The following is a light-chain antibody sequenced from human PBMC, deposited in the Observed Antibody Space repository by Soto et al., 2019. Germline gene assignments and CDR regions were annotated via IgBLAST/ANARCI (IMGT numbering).Light chain of an antibody. CDR3: CSYAGSYTLYV. Sequence: QSLMTEPRSLSGSPGQSVTISCTGTISDVGGYNYVSWYQQHPGKAPKLMIYDVSKRPSGVPDRFSGSKSGNTASLTISGLQAEDEADYYCCSYAGSYTLYVYRTGTKVTVL. J-gene: IGLJ1*01. CDR1: ISDVGGYNY. V-gene: IGLV2-11*01. CDR2: DVS.